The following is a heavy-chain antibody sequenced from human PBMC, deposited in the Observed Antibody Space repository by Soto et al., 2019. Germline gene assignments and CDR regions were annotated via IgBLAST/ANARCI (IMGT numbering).Heavy chain of an antibody. CDR2: VTGSGGTT. CDR3: AKVEDIAVLPGFDY. D-gene: IGHD2-2*01. V-gene: IGHV3-23*01. Sequence: EVQLLESGGGLVQPGGSLRLSCAASGFTFSMFAMTWVRQAPGRGLEWVSGVTGSGGTTYYADSVKGRFTISRDNSKNTLYLQMNSLRADDTAVYYCAKVEDIAVLPGFDYWGQGTLVTVSS. CDR1: GFTFSMFA. J-gene: IGHJ4*02.